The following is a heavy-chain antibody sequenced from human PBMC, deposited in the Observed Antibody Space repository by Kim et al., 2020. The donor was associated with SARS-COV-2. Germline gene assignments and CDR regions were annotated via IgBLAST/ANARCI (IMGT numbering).Heavy chain of an antibody. J-gene: IGHJ4*02. V-gene: IGHV4-39*01. CDR3: ARRLFYYSPSGKRWLDY. CDR1: GVPISSSDYY. CDR2: IYHSGTT. D-gene: IGHD3-10*01. Sequence: SETLSLTCSVSGVPISSSDYYWGWIRQPPGKGLEWIGSIYHSGTTYYNPSLKSRVTMSLDTSKNQFSLKMTSVTAADTAVYYCARRLFYYSPSGKRWLDYWHQGTLVTVSS.